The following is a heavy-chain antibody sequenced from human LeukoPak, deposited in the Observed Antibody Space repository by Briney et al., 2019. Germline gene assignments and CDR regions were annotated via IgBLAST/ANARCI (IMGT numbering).Heavy chain of an antibody. CDR1: GFTFSSYA. J-gene: IGHJ4*02. Sequence: GGSLRLSCAASGFTFSSYAMSWVRQAPGKGLEWVSAISGSGGSTYYADSVKGRFTISRDNSKNTLYLQMNSLRAEDTAVYYWGEGGGWGRWAEKNYFDYWGQGTLVTVSS. CDR3: GEGGGWGRWAEKNYFDY. D-gene: IGHD4-23*01. CDR2: ISGSGGST. V-gene: IGHV3-23*01.